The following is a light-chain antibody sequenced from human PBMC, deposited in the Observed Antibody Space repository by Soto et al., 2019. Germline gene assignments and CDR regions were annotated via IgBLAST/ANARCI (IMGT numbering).Light chain of an antibody. CDR2: ETS. V-gene: IGKV3-11*01. CDR1: QDVGKF. CDR3: QHRNNCPLT. Sequence: EVVLTQSPDTLSLSPGEMATLSSRASQDVGKFVVWYQQKPGLSPSLVIYETSKRATDIPDRSSGSGSGTVFTLTINHIAVAYGGVDYCQHRNNCPLTVGGGTKVELK. J-gene: IGKJ4*01.